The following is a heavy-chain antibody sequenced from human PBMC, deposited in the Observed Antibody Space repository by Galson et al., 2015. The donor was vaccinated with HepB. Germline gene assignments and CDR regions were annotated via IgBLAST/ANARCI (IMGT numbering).Heavy chain of an antibody. V-gene: IGHV3-23*01. CDR3: AKDPGIAAAGTWDDYYYYGMDV. J-gene: IGHJ6*02. CDR1: GFTFSSYA. CDR2: ISGSGGST. D-gene: IGHD6-13*01. Sequence: SLRLSCAASGFTFSSYAMSWVRQAPGKGLEWVSAISGSGGSTYYADSVKGRFTISSDNSKNTLYLQMNSLRAEDTAVYYCAKDPGIAAAGTWDDYYYYGMDVWGQGTTVTVSS.